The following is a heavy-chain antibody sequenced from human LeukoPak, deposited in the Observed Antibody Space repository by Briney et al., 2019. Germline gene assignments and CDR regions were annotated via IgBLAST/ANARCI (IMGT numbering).Heavy chain of an antibody. CDR1: GGSISSYY. V-gene: IGHV4-59*08. Sequence: SETLSLTCTVSGGSISSYYWSWIRQPPGKGLEWIGYIYYSGSTNYNPSLKSRVTISVDTSKNQFSLKLSSVTAADTAVYYCARHGPHGYSYGYGFGNYYYYGMDVWGQGTTVTVSS. CDR2: IYYSGST. D-gene: IGHD5-18*01. J-gene: IGHJ6*02. CDR3: ARHGPHGYSYGYGFGNYYYYGMDV.